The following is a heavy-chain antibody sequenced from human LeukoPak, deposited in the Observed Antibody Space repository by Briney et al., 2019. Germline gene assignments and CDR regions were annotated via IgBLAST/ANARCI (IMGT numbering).Heavy chain of an antibody. CDR1: GGSISSGDYY. V-gene: IGHV4-31*03. J-gene: IGHJ5*01. CDR3: AKYTTTSRKVGFDP. D-gene: IGHD2-2*01. CDR2: IYYSGGT. Sequence: SQTLSLTCTVSGGSISSGDYYWSWIRQLPGKGLEWIGYIYYSGGTYYNPSLKSRLTMSVDTAKNQFSLRLRSVTAADTAVYYCAKYTTTSRKVGFDPWGQGTLITVSS.